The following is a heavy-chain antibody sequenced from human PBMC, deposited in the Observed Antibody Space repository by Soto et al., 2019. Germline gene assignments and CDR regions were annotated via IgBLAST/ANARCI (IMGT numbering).Heavy chain of an antibody. CDR1: GFTFSSYA. J-gene: IGHJ4*02. D-gene: IGHD3-16*01. CDR3: ANPSASLYDYSDDPWI. CDR2: ISGSGGST. V-gene: IGHV3-23*01. Sequence: EVQLLESGGGLVQPGGSLRLSCAASGFTFSSYAMSWVRQAPGKGLEWVSAISGSGGSTYYADSVKGRLPISRDNSKNALYLQMNTLSAEDTAVYYCANPSASLYDYSDDPWIWGQGTLVTV.